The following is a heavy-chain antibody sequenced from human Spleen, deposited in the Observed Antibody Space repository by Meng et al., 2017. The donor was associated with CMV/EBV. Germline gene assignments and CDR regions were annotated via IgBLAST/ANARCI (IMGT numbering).Heavy chain of an antibody. CDR2: ISSSSSYI. J-gene: IGHJ4*02. CDR1: GFTFRSYS. Sequence: GESLKISCAASGFTFRSYSMNWVRQAPGKGLEWVSSISSSSSYIYYADSVKGRFTISRDNAKNSLYLQMNSLRAEDTAVYYCARVIHPILGNYFDYWGQGTLVTVSS. V-gene: IGHV3-21*01. CDR3: ARVIHPILGNYFDY. D-gene: IGHD1-26*01.